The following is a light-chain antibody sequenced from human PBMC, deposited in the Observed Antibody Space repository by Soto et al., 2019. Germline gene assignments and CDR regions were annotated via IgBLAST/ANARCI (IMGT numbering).Light chain of an antibody. CDR3: QHYNSYSEA. Sequence: EIVLTQSPGTLSLSPGERATLPCRASQSVSNNYLAWYQQKPGQAPRLLIYGASNRATGIPDRFSGSGSGTDFTLTISRLEPEDFATYYCQHYNSYSEAFGQGTKVDI. V-gene: IGKV3-20*01. CDR1: QSVSNNY. CDR2: GAS. J-gene: IGKJ1*01.